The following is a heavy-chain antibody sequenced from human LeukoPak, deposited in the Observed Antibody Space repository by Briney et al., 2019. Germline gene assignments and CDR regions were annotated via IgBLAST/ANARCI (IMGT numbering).Heavy chain of an antibody. V-gene: IGHV4-59*01. J-gene: IGHJ6*03. CDR2: IYYSGST. Sequence: SETLSLTCTVSGGSISSSYWSWIRQPPGKGLAWIGYIYYSGSTNYNPSLKSRVTISVDTSKNQFSLKVTSVTAADTAVYYCARIRYGSNIYRYYYMDVWGKGTTVIVSS. CDR1: GGSISSSY. CDR3: ARIRYGSNIYRYYYMDV. D-gene: IGHD3-10*01.